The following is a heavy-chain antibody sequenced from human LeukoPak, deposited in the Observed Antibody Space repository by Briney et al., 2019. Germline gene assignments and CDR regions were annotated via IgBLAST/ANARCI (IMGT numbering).Heavy chain of an antibody. V-gene: IGHV3-7*05. D-gene: IGHD2-21*02. J-gene: IGHJ4*02. CDR2: IKQDGSEK. CDR3: ARSRKHIVVVTATYFDY. Sequence: GGSLRLSCAASGFTFSSYWMSWVRQAPGKGLEWVANIKQDGSEKYYVDSVKGRFTISRDNAKNSLYLQMNSLRAEDTAVYYCARSRKHIVVVTATYFDYWGPGTLVTVSS. CDR1: GFTFSSYW.